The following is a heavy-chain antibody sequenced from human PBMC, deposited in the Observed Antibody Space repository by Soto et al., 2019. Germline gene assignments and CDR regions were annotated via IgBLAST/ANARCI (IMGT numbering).Heavy chain of an antibody. CDR1: GWSFSGYY. Sequence: QVQLQQWGAGLLEPSETLSLTCAVYGWSFSGYYWSWIRQPPWKGLEWIGELNHSGSTNYNPSLNSRVTISVDTSKNQCSLTVSSVTAADTAVYYCAKETAMGRRADAFDIWGQGTMVNVSS. D-gene: IGHD5-18*01. J-gene: IGHJ3*02. CDR3: AKETAMGRRADAFDI. V-gene: IGHV4-34*01. CDR2: LNHSGST.